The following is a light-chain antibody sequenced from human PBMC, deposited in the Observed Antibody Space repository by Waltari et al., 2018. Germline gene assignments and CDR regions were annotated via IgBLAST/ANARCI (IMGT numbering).Light chain of an antibody. Sequence: DIQMTQSPSTLSASVGDRVPITCRASQSISSWLAWYQQKPGKAPQLRTYKASSLESGVPSRFSGSGSGTEFTLTISSLQPDDFATYYCQQYNSYSRTFGQGTKVEIK. CDR2: KAS. CDR3: QQYNSYSRT. CDR1: QSISSW. J-gene: IGKJ1*01. V-gene: IGKV1-5*03.